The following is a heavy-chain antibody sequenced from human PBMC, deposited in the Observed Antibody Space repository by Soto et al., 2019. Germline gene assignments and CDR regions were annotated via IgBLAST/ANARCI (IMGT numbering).Heavy chain of an antibody. Sequence: WASVKVSCKASGYTFTGYYMHWVRQAPGQGLEWMGWINPNSGGTNYAQKFQGRVTMTRDTSISTAYMELSRLRSDDTAVYYCARGHYGDYAPNYYYYYGMDVWGQGTTVTVSS. CDR3: ARGHYGDYAPNYYYYYGMDV. D-gene: IGHD4-17*01. CDR1: GYTFTGYY. CDR2: INPNSGGT. V-gene: IGHV1-2*02. J-gene: IGHJ6*02.